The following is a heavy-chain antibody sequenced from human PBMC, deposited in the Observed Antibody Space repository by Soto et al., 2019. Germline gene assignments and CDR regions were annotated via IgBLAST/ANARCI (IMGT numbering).Heavy chain of an antibody. D-gene: IGHD6-19*01. CDR1: GFTFSSYG. CDR3: AKDLARIAVARRFYFQH. J-gene: IGHJ1*01. V-gene: IGHV3-30*18. Sequence: GGSLRLSCAASGFTFSSYGMHWFRQAPGKGLEWVAVISYDGSNKYYADSVKGRFTISRDNSKNTLYLQMNSLRAEDTAVYYCAKDLARIAVARRFYFQHWGQGTLITVSS. CDR2: ISYDGSNK.